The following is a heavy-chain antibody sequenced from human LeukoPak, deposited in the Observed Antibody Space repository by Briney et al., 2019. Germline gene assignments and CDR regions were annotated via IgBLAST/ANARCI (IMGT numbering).Heavy chain of an antibody. CDR2: ISGSGGST. D-gene: IGHD3-22*01. V-gene: IGHV3-23*01. Sequence: GGSLRLSCAAFGFTFSSYAMSWVRQAPGKGLEWDSAISGSGGSTYYADSVKGRFTISRDNSKNTLYLQMNSLRAEDTAVYYCAKGYDSSGYYYFDYWGQGTLVTVSS. J-gene: IGHJ4*02. CDR1: GFTFSSYA. CDR3: AKGYDSSGYYYFDY.